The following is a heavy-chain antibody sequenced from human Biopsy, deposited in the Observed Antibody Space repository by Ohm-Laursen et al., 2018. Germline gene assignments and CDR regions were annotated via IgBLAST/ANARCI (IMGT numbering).Heavy chain of an antibody. CDR2: IIPFSGTI. Sequence: SSVKVSCKAPGGTFSRYGINWVRQAPGQGLEWLGGIIPFSGTINYAQAFRGRVAITADESTSTVYLDLSSLRSEDTATYYCARRRGADLDNWGQGAVVTVSS. CDR3: ARRRGADLDN. V-gene: IGHV1-69*01. CDR1: GGTFSRYG. D-gene: IGHD3-16*01. J-gene: IGHJ4*02.